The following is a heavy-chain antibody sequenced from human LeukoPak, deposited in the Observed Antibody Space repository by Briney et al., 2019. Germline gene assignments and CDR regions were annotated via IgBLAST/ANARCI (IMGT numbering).Heavy chain of an antibody. J-gene: IGHJ6*03. D-gene: IGHD6-6*01. CDR1: GFTFSSYG. CDR2: ISYDGSNK. V-gene: IGHV3-30*18. Sequence: TGGSLRLSCAASGFTFSSYGMHWVRQAPGKGLEWVAVISYDGSNKYYADSVKGRFTISRDNSKNTLYLQMNSLRAEDTAVYYCAKDIIAARRRGDYYYYMDVWGKGTTVTVSS. CDR3: AKDIIAARRRGDYYYYMDV.